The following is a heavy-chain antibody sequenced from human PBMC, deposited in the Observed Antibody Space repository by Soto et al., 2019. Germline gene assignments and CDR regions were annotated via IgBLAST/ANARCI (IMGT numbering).Heavy chain of an antibody. Sequence: QVQLVESGGGVVQPGRSLRLSCAASGFTFSTYAMHWVRQAPGKGLEGVAVILYDGSKKDYADSVKGRFTISRDNSKTTLYLQMHSLRAEDTAVYYCARVSIAWNDVGAMDVWGQGTTVTVSS. CDR3: ARVSIAWNDVGAMDV. CDR1: GFTFSTYA. CDR2: ILYDGSKK. V-gene: IGHV3-30-3*01. J-gene: IGHJ6*01. D-gene: IGHD1-1*01.